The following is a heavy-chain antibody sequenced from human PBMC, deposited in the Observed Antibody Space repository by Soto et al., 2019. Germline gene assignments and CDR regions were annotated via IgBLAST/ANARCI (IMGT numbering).Heavy chain of an antibody. CDR1: GGTFSSYA. Sequence: QVQLVQSGAEVKKPGSSVKVSCKASGGTFSSYAISWVRQAPGQGLEWMGGIIPIFGTANYAQKFQGRVTITADESTSTAYMELSKLRSEDTAVYFCARERIMVRGVLYWGQGTLVTVSS. J-gene: IGHJ4*02. V-gene: IGHV1-69*01. D-gene: IGHD3-10*01. CDR2: IIPIFGTA. CDR3: ARERIMVRGVLY.